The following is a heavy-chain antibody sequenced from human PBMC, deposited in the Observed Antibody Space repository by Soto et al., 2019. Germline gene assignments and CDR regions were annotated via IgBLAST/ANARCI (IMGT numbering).Heavy chain of an antibody. Sequence: SETLSLTCTVSGGSIGSGGYYWSWIRQHPGKGLEWIGYIYYSGSTYYNPSLKSRVTISVDTSKNQFSLKLSSVTAADTAVYYCARGYSSSWPPHFDYWGQGTLVTSPQ. D-gene: IGHD6-13*01. CDR3: ARGYSSSWPPHFDY. CDR1: GGSIGSGGYY. CDR2: IYYSGST. V-gene: IGHV4-31*03. J-gene: IGHJ4*02.